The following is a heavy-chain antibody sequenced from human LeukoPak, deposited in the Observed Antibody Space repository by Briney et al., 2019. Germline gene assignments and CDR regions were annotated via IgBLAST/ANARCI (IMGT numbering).Heavy chain of an antibody. CDR2: ISGSVSST. J-gene: IGHJ4*02. CDR1: GFTFSSYA. CDR3: GKEVRGFWSGIDY. Sequence: GGSLRLSCAASGFTFSSYAMSWVRQAPGEGLLWVSSISGSVSSTYYADSVKGRFTISRDNSKDTLYLQMNSLRAEDTAVYYCGKEVRGFWSGIDYWGQATMVTVSS. V-gene: IGHV3-23*01. D-gene: IGHD3-3*01.